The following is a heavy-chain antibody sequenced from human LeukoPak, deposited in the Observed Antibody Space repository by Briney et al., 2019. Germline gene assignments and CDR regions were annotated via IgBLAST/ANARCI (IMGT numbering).Heavy chain of an antibody. CDR2: IYADGAT. J-gene: IGHJ5*02. CDR3: ARDRAGTKAWVEFDP. Sequence: GGSLRLSFAASGFTVSQNYMSWVRQATWRGLEWVSLIYADGATHYADCVKGRFTISRDNSKNTVYLEMNSLRPEDTAVYYCARDRAGTKAWVEFDPWGQGTLVTVSS. CDR1: GFTVSQNY. D-gene: IGHD3-10*01. V-gene: IGHV3-66*02.